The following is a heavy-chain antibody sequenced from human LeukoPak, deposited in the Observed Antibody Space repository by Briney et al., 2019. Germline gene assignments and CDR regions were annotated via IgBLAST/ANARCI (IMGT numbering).Heavy chain of an antibody. Sequence: GGSLRLSCAGSGFTFSSYGMHWVRQAPGKGLEWVAVISYDGSNKYYADSVKGRFTISGDNSKNTLYLQMNSLRAEDTAVYYCAKGIAAAGTFDYWGQGTLVTVSS. CDR3: AKGIAAAGTFDY. CDR1: GFTFSSYG. V-gene: IGHV3-30*18. D-gene: IGHD6-13*01. CDR2: ISYDGSNK. J-gene: IGHJ4*02.